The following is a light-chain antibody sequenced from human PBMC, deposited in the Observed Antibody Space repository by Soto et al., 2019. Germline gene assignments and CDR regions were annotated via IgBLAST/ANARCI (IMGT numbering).Light chain of an antibody. Sequence: DIQMTQSPSTLSASVGDRVTITCRASQSISSWLAWYQQKPGKAPKLLLYKASSLESGVPSRFSGSGSGTEFTLTISSLQPDYFATYYCQQYNSYSTFGQGTKLEIK. CDR2: KAS. J-gene: IGKJ2*01. CDR1: QSISSW. V-gene: IGKV1-5*03. CDR3: QQYNSYST.